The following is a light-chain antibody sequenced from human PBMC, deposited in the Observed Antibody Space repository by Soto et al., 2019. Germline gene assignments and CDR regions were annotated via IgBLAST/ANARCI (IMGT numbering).Light chain of an antibody. Sequence: DIQMTQYPSTLSASVGDRVTITCRASQSISTWVAWYQQKPGKAPKLRIYKASSLESGVRSRFSGSESGTKFTLTNSSLQPDYLATDYCQQYDSFLSFGGGTMVEIK. CDR3: QQYDSFLS. CDR2: KAS. J-gene: IGKJ4*01. CDR1: QSISTW. V-gene: IGKV1-5*03.